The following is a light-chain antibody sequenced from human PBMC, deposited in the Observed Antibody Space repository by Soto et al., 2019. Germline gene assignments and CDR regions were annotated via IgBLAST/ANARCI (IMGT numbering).Light chain of an antibody. CDR2: GAS. J-gene: IGKJ4*01. CDR1: QSVSSSS. V-gene: IGKV3-20*01. Sequence: EIVLTQSPGTLSLSPGERATLSCRASQSVSSSSLAWYQQKPGQAPRLLIYGASNRATGIPDRFSGSGSGTDFILTIGRLEPEDFAVYYCQQYVTSLTFGGGTKVEIK. CDR3: QQYVTSLT.